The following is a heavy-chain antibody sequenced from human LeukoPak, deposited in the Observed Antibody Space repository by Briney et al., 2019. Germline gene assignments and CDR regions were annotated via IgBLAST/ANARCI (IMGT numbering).Heavy chain of an antibody. CDR3: ARDLAGVVGVTAWFDP. CDR1: GYTFSNYG. CDR2: ISAHNGNT. V-gene: IGHV1-18*01. Sequence: ASVKVSCKASGYTFSNYGISWVRQAPGQGLEWMGWISAHNGNTNFAQKLHGRVTMTTDTSTNTVYMELRSLRFDDTAVYYCARDLAGVVGVTAWFDPWGQGTLVTVSS. J-gene: IGHJ5*02. D-gene: IGHD1-26*01.